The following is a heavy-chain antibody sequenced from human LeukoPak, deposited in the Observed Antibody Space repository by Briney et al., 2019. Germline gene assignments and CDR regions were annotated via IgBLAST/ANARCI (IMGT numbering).Heavy chain of an antibody. V-gene: IGHV3-21*01. J-gene: IGHJ4*02. CDR1: GFTFNTFN. Sequence: GGSLRLSCAASGFTFNTFNMSWVRQAPGKGLERVSSITSGGDYIYYADSVKGRFTTSRDNAKNSLSLQLNSLRVEDTAVYYCARGHYDVLAASYKWTPDYWGQGTLVTVSS. CDR2: ITSGGDYI. D-gene: IGHD3-9*01. CDR3: ARGHYDVLAASYKWTPDY.